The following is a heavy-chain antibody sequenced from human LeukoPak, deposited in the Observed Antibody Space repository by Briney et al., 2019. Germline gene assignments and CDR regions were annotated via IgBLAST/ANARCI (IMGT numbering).Heavy chain of an antibody. D-gene: IGHD6-13*01. CDR1: GFTFSSYE. J-gene: IGHJ4*02. Sequence: GGSLRLSCAAYGFTFSSYEMNWVRQAPGKGLEWVSYISSSGSTIYYADSVKGRSTISRDNAKNSLYLQMNSLRAEDTAVYYCARGEGIAAAGPEDFDYWGQGTLVTVSS. CDR2: ISSSGSTI. V-gene: IGHV3-48*03. CDR3: ARGEGIAAAGPEDFDY.